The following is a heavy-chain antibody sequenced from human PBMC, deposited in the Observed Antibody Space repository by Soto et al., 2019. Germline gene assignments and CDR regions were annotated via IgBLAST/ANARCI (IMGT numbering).Heavy chain of an antibody. Sequence: SETLSRTCTVSGGSISSSSYYWGWIRQPPGKGLEWIGSIYYSGSTYYNRSLKSRVTISVDTSKNQFSSKLSSVTAADTAVYSCARHAAAASLDYCDKGTLVTVSS. CDR1: GGSISSSSYY. CDR2: IYYSGST. CDR3: ARHAAAASLDY. J-gene: IGHJ4*02. V-gene: IGHV4-39*01. D-gene: IGHD6-13*01.